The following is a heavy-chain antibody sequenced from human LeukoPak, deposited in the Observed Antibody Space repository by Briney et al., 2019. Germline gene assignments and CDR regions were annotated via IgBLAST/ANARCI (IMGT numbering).Heavy chain of an antibody. CDR1: GGSISSGGHY. D-gene: IGHD1-14*01. V-gene: IGHV4-31*03. CDR2: IYYSGST. J-gene: IGHJ5*02. CDR3: ASTGLRNWFDP. Sequence: SQTLSLTCTVSGGSISSGGHYWSWIRQHPGKGLEWIGYIYYSGSTYYNPSLKSRVTISVDTSKNQFSLKLSSVTAADTAVYYCASTGLRNWFDPWGQGTLVTVSS.